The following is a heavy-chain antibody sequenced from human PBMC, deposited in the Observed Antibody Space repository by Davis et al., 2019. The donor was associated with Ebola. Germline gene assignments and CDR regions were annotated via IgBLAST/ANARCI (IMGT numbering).Heavy chain of an antibody. CDR3: ARGQRGYSF. D-gene: IGHD5-18*01. Sequence: MPSETLSLTCAVYGGSFSGYSWSWIRQPPGKGLEWIGEINHSGSTNYIPSLKSRVTISVDTSKNQFSLKLSSVTAADTAVYYCARGQRGYSFWGRGTLVIVSS. CDR1: GGSFSGYS. CDR2: INHSGST. V-gene: IGHV4-34*01. J-gene: IGHJ4*02.